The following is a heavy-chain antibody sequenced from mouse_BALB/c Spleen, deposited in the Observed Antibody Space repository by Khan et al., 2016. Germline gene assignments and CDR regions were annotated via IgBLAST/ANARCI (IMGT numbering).Heavy chain of an antibody. Sequence: QVRLQQSGAELVKPGASVKMSCKASGYTFTSYTMHWVKQRPGQGLEWIGYINPSSGDTKYNQKFKDKATLTADKSSSTAYMHLSSLTSEDSAVYYCARKSTRASYWGQGTTLTVSS. CDR1: GYTFTSYT. J-gene: IGHJ2*01. CDR2: INPSSGDT. D-gene: IGHD3-1*01. CDR3: ARKSTRASY. V-gene: IGHV1-4*01.